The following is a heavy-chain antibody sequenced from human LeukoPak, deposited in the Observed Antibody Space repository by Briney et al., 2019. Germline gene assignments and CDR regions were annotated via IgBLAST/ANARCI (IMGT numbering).Heavy chain of an antibody. CDR1: GGSISSGGYY. Sequence: SETLSLTCTVSGGSISSGGYYWSWIRQPPGKGLEWIGYIYHSGSTYYNPSLKSRVTISVDRSKNQFSLKLSSVTAADTAVYYCAASPRELESPFEGWGQGTLVTVSS. D-gene: IGHD1-1*01. J-gene: IGHJ4*02. CDR3: AASPRELESPFEG. CDR2: IYHSGST. V-gene: IGHV4-30-2*01.